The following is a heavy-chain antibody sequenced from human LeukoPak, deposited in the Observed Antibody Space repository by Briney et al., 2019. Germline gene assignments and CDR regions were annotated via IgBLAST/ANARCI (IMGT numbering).Heavy chain of an antibody. CDR3: ARAHYDFWSGYYNYFDY. J-gene: IGHJ4*02. Sequence: GGSLRLSCAASGFTFSSYSMNWVRQAPGKGLEWVSPISSSSSYIYYADSVKGRFTISRDNAKNSLYLQMNSLRAEDTAVYYCARAHYDFWSGYYNYFDYWGQGTLVTVSS. D-gene: IGHD3-3*01. CDR1: GFTFSSYS. CDR2: ISSSSSYI. V-gene: IGHV3-21*01.